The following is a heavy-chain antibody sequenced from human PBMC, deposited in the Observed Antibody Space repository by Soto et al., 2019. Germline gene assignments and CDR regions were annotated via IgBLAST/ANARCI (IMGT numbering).Heavy chain of an antibody. CDR3: ARDRGGDLKAFDI. CDR2: ISSSSSYI. Sequence: EVQLVESGGGLVKPGGSLRLSCAASGFTFSTYSMNWVRQAPGKGREWVSSISSSSSYIYYADSVKGRFTISRDNAKDSLNRAMDRLRAEDAAVYYCARDRGGDLKAFDIWGQGTMVTVSS. V-gene: IGHV3-21*01. CDR1: GFTFSTYS. J-gene: IGHJ3*02. D-gene: IGHD3-10*01.